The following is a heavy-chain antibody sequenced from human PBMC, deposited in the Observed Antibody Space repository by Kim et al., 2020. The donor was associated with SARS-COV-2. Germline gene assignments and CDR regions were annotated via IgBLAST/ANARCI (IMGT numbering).Heavy chain of an antibody. CDR1: GGTFSSYA. CDR3: AREWKADSIYYYYGMDV. V-gene: IGHV1-69*04. CDR2: IIPILGIA. D-gene: IGHD1-1*01. Sequence: SVKVSCKASGGTFSSYAISWVRQAPGQGLEWMGRIIPILGIANYAQKFQGRVTITADKSTSTAYMELSSLRSEDTAVYYCAREWKADSIYYYYGMDVWGQGTTVTVSS. J-gene: IGHJ6*02.